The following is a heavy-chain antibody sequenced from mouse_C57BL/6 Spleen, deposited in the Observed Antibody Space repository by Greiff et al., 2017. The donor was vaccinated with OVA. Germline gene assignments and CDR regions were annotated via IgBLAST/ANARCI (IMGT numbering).Heavy chain of an antibody. V-gene: IGHV5-12*01. D-gene: IGHD2-1*01. CDR3: ERQGVYYGTRWYFDG. Sequence: EVKLVESGGGLVQPGGSLKLSCAASGFTFSDYYMYWVRQTPEKRLEWVAYISNGGGSTYYPDTVKGRFTISRDNAKNTLYLQMMRLKSEETAMYYCERQGVYYGTRWYFDGWGTGTTVTVSS. CDR2: ISNGGGST. CDR1: GFTFSDYY. J-gene: IGHJ1*03.